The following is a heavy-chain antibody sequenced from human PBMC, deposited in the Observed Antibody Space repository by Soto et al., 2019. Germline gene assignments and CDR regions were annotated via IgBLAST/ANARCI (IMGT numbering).Heavy chain of an antibody. Sequence: QVQLVQSGAEVKMHGASVKVSCKGSGYTFTDYGINWVRQATGQGLEWMGWMNPKSGDTVYAQKFQGRVSMTMATSISTAYMELTSLKSEDTAVYYCPRSGYSVVGATVYWGQGALVTVSS. D-gene: IGHD1-26*01. CDR1: GYTFTDYG. CDR2: MNPKSGDT. J-gene: IGHJ4*02. V-gene: IGHV1-8*01. CDR3: PRSGYSVVGATVY.